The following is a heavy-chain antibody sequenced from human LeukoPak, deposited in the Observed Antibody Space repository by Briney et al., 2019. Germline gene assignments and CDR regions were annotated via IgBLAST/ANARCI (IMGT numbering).Heavy chain of an antibody. CDR2: INPNSGGT. D-gene: IGHD5-18*01. V-gene: IGHV1-2*02. Sequence: ASVKVSCKASGYTFTDYYMHWVRQAPGQGLEWMGWINPNSGGTDYAQKFQGRVTMTRDTSISTTHMELSRLRSDDTAVYYRARIYTYGYGDYWDQGTLVTVSS. CDR1: GYTFTDYY. CDR3: ARIYTYGYGDY. J-gene: IGHJ4*02.